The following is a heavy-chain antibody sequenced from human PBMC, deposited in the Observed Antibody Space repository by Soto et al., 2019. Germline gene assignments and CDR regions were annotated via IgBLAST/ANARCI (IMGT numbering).Heavy chain of an antibody. CDR3: ARHSASWQWFDY. V-gene: IGHV4-31*03. D-gene: IGHD1-26*01. Sequence: QVQLQESGPGLVKPSQTLSLTCSVSGGSISSGGYYWSWIRQHPEKGLERIGYIYYSGSTNYNPSLKSRVLISVDTSSNLFSLDLRSVTAADTAIYYCARHSASWQWFDYWGQGTMVTVSS. CDR1: GGSISSGGYY. J-gene: IGHJ5*01. CDR2: IYYSGST.